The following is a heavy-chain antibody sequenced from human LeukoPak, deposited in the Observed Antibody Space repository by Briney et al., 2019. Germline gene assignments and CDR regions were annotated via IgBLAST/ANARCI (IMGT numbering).Heavy chain of an antibody. D-gene: IGHD4-17*01. CDR2: IYHSGST. CDR3: ARDDYGDYEVFDP. CDR1: GGSISGYY. J-gene: IGHJ5*02. Sequence: SETLSLTCTVSGGSISGYYWGWIRQPPGKGLEWIGSIYHSGSTYYNPSLKSRVTISVDTSKNQFSLKLSSVTAADTAVYYCARDDYGDYEVFDPWGQGTLVTVSS. V-gene: IGHV4-38-2*02.